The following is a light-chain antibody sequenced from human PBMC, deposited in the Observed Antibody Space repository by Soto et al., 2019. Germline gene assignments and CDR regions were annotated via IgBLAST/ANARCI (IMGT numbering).Light chain of an antibody. J-gene: IGKJ5*01. CDR2: GAS. CDR3: QQYVTSPIT. CDR1: QSVSSSY. V-gene: IGKV3-20*01. Sequence: EIVLTQSPGTLSLSPGERATLSCRASQSVSSSYLAWYQQKPGQAPRLLMYGASSRATGIPDRFSGSGSVTDFTLTISRLEPEDFAVYYCQQYVTSPITFGQGTRLEIK.